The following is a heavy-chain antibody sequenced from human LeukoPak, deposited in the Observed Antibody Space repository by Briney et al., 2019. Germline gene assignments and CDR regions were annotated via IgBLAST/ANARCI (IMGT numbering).Heavy chain of an antibody. CDR3: AKCSELRFLEWLPNWYFDL. Sequence: GGSLRLSCAVSGFSFSNYAMSWVRQFPGKGLEWVSGISGTGGNTYYADSVKGRFTISRDNSKNTLYLQMNSLRAEDTAVYYCAKCSELRFLEWLPNWYFDLWGRGTLVTVSS. CDR2: ISGTGGNT. J-gene: IGHJ2*01. D-gene: IGHD3-3*01. CDR1: GFSFSNYA. V-gene: IGHV3-23*01.